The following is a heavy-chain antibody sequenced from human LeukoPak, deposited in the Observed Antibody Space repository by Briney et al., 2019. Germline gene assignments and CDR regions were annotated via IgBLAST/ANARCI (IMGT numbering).Heavy chain of an antibody. CDR2: IYYSGST. Sequence: PSETLSLTCTVSGGSISSGGYYWSRIHQHPGKGVEWIGYIYYSGSTYYNPSLKSRVTISVDTFKNQFSLKLSSVTAADTAVYYCAREIRYGFGSQGFDYWGQGTLVTVSS. D-gene: IGHD3-10*01. CDR1: GGSISSGGYY. CDR3: AREIRYGFGSQGFDY. V-gene: IGHV4-31*03. J-gene: IGHJ4*02.